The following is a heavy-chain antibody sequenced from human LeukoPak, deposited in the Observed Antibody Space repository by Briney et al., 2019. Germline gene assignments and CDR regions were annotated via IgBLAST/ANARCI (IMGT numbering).Heavy chain of an antibody. CDR2: IYTSGST. J-gene: IGHJ4*02. CDR3: ARSGGSGTYYDGSFDY. V-gene: IGHV4-4*07. CDR1: GGSLTSYY. Sequence: SETLSLTCTVSGGSLTSYYWSWVRQPAGKGLEWIGRIYTSGSTNYNPSLKSRVAMSVDTSRNQFSLKMSSVTATDTAVYYCARSGGSGTYYDGSFDYWGQGTLVTVSS. D-gene: IGHD1-26*01.